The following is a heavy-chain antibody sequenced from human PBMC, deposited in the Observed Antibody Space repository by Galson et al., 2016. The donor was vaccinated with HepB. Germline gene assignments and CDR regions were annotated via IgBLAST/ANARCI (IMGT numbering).Heavy chain of an antibody. CDR2: IFPGDSDI. J-gene: IGHJ4*02. Sequence: QSGAEVKKPGESLNISCKVSGYNFSKYWIGWVRQTPEKGLEWMGMIFPGDSDIRYSPSFQGQVTISVDMFTTTAFLQWSSLQPSDTAIYYCVRRCSGVRCQWGQGTLVTVSS. D-gene: IGHD2-15*01. CDR1: GYNFSKYW. V-gene: IGHV5-51*01. CDR3: VRRCSGVRCQ.